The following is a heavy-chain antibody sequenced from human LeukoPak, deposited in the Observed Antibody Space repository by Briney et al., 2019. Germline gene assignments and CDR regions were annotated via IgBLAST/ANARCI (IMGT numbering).Heavy chain of an antibody. CDR2: IFSGGST. CDR3: ARGRRWDLLVSLIDASDI. J-gene: IGHJ3*02. Sequence: GGSLRLSCAASGFXVSSNFITWVRQAPGKGLEWVSVIFSGGSTYYADSVKGRFTISRDNSKNTLYLQMNSLRAEDTAVYFCARGRRWDLLVSLIDASDIWGQGTMVTVSS. V-gene: IGHV3-53*01. CDR1: GFXVSSNF. D-gene: IGHD4-23*01.